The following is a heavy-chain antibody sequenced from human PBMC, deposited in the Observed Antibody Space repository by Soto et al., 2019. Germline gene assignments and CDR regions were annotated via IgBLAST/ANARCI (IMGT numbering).Heavy chain of an antibody. CDR1: GFTFSSYA. CDR2: ISGSGGST. Sequence: VALRLSCAASGFTFSSYAMSWVRQAPGKGLEWVSAISGSGGSTYYADSVKGRFTISRDNSKNTLYLQMNSLRAEDTAVYYCAKDPYPIAAQRSLYYYYGMDVWGQGTTVTVYS. D-gene: IGHD6-6*01. CDR3: AKDPYPIAAQRSLYYYYGMDV. J-gene: IGHJ6*02. V-gene: IGHV3-23*01.